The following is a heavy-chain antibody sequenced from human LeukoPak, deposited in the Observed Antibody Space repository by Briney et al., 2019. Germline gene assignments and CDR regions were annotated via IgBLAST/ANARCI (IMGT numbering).Heavy chain of an antibody. J-gene: IGHJ4*02. CDR3: AKDSSYYGSGYFDY. Sequence: GGSLRLSCAASGFTFSLYYMSWVRQAPGKGLEWVANIKQDGSEKNYVDSAKGRFTISRDNAKNSLYLQMNSLRPEDTAMYYCAKDSSYYGSGYFDYWGQGTLVTVSS. V-gene: IGHV3-7*01. D-gene: IGHD3-10*01. CDR1: GFTFSLYY. CDR2: IKQDGSEK.